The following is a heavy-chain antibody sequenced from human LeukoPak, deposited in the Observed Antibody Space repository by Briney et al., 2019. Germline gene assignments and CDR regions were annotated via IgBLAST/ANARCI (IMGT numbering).Heavy chain of an antibody. V-gene: IGHV4-34*01. Sequence: SETLSLTCAVYGGSFSGNYWSWFRKPPGKGLEWIGEINHSGSTNYNPSLKSRVTISVDTSKNQFSLKLSSVTAADTAVYYCAGSSIRMEHYYGMDVWGQGTTVTVSS. D-gene: IGHD6-6*01. CDR1: GGSFSGNY. J-gene: IGHJ6*02. CDR2: INHSGST. CDR3: AGSSIRMEHYYGMDV.